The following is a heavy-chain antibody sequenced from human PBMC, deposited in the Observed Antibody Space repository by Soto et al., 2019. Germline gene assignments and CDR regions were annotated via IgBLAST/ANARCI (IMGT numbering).Heavy chain of an antibody. V-gene: IGHV3-23*01. J-gene: IGHJ4*02. Sequence: EVQLLESGGGLVQPGGSLRLSCAASGFTFSSYAMSWVRQAPGKGLEWVSAISGSGGSTYYADSVKGRFTISRDNSKNTLYLQMNSLRAEDTAVYYCAKVRAVNLYIWGSYFDYWGQGTLVTVSS. CDR1: GFTFSSYA. CDR3: AKVRAVNLYIWGSYFDY. CDR2: ISGSGGST. D-gene: IGHD3-16*01.